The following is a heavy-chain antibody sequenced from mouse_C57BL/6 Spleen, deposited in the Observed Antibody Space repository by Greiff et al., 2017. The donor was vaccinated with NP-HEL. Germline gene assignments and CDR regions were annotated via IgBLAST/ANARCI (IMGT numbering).Heavy chain of an antibody. D-gene: IGHD2-5*01. CDR2: IYPGSGNT. CDR3: ARSKEWYFDV. Sequence: LQESGAELVRPGASVKLSCKASGYTFTDYYINWVKQRPGQGLEWIARIYPGSGNTYYNEKFKGKATLTAEKSSSTAYMQLSSLTSEDSAVYFCARSKEWYFDVWGTGTTVTVSS. J-gene: IGHJ1*03. V-gene: IGHV1-76*01. CDR1: GYTFTDYY.